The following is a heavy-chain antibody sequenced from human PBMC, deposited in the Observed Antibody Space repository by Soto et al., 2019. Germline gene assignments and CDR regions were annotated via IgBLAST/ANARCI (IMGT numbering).Heavy chain of an antibody. CDR2: ISSSSSYI. J-gene: IGHJ3*02. V-gene: IGHV3-21*01. D-gene: IGHD2-15*01. CDR3: AREVAASFAAFDI. Sequence: EVQLVESGGGLVKPGGSLRLSCAASGFTFSSYSMNWVRQAPGKGLEWVSSISSSSSYIYYADSVKGRFTISRDNAKNSLYLQMNSLRAEDTAVYYCAREVAASFAAFDIWGQGTMVTVSS. CDR1: GFTFSSYS.